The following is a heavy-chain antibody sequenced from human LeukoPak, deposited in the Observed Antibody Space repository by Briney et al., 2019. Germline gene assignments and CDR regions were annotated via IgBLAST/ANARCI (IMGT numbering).Heavy chain of an antibody. J-gene: IGHJ3*02. D-gene: IGHD7-27*01. CDR2: IYPGDSDT. Sequence: SGESLKISCKGSGYSFTTYRIGWVRQMPGKGLEWMGIIYPGDSDTRYSPSFQGQVTISADKSISTAYLQWSSLKASDTAMYYCARRPANWGFDIWGQGTMVTVSS. CDR1: GYSFTTYR. CDR3: ARRPANWGFDI. V-gene: IGHV5-51*01.